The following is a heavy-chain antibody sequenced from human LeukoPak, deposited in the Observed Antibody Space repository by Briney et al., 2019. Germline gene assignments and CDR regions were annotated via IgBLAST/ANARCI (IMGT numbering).Heavy chain of an antibody. J-gene: IGHJ4*02. Sequence: PGGSLRLSCAASGFTVSTKNMSWVRQAPGKGLEWVSLIYSSGTTYYADSVKGRFTISRDNSKNSLYLQMNSLRAEDTAVYYCARVGGVPAAHFDYWGQGALVTVSS. V-gene: IGHV3-53*01. D-gene: IGHD2-2*01. CDR1: GFTVSTKN. CDR2: IYSSGTT. CDR3: ARVGGVPAAHFDY.